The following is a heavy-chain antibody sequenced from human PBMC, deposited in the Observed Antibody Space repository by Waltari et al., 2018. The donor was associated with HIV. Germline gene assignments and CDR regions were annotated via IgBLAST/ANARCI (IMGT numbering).Heavy chain of an antibody. CDR3: AKGASGWSPGY. J-gene: IGHJ4*02. Sequence: LVESGGGVVQPGRSLRLSCAASGFTFSSYAMHWVRQAPGKGLEWVAVISYHGDDKYYADSVKGRFTISRDNSKNTLYLQMNSLRAEDTAVYYCAKGASGWSPGYWGQGTLVTVSS. CDR2: ISYHGDDK. V-gene: IGHV3-30*18. CDR1: GFTFSSYA. D-gene: IGHD6-19*01.